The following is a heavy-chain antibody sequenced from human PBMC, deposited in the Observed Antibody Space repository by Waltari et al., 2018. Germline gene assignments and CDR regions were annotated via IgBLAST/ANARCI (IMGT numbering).Heavy chain of an antibody. J-gene: IGHJ3*02. CDR1: RFNTSSYG. Sequence: EAQVVESGGGSVQPGGSLRPSCDAPRFNTSSYGLHWVRQGPGRGLDWVSGMSGSGGSSYYADSVKGRFTISRENSKNTLFLQMSSLRAEDTAVYYCVKEHSYGPGDGFDIWGQGTMVTVSS. D-gene: IGHD5-18*01. CDR2: MSGSGGSS. CDR3: VKEHSYGPGDGFDI. V-gene: IGHV3-23*04.